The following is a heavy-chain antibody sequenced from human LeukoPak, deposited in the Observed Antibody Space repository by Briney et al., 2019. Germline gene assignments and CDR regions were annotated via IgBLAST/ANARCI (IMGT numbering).Heavy chain of an antibody. CDR1: GFTFSSYG. CDR2: IWYDGSNK. D-gene: IGHD4-23*01. CDR3: AKGIYGGKFYYYYGMDV. J-gene: IGHJ6*02. V-gene: IGHV3-33*06. Sequence: PGRSLRLSCAASGFTFSSYGMHWVRQAPGKGLEWVAVIWYDGSNKYYADSVKGRFTISRDNSKNTLYLQMNSLRAEDTALYYCAKGIYGGKFYYYYGMDVWGQGTTVTVSS.